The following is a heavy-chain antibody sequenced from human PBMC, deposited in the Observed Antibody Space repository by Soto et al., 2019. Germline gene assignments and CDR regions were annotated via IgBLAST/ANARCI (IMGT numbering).Heavy chain of an antibody. J-gene: IGHJ6*03. Sequence: PSETLSLTCTVSGGSISSYDGSWIRQPPGKGLEWIGYIYYSGSTNYNPSLKSRVTISVDTSKNQFSLKLSSVTAADTAVYYCARTAYDFWSGYPTSYYYYYYMDVWGKGTTVTVSS. CDR2: IYYSGST. V-gene: IGHV4-59*08. CDR3: ARTAYDFWSGYPTSYYYYYYMDV. CDR1: GGSISSYD. D-gene: IGHD3-3*01.